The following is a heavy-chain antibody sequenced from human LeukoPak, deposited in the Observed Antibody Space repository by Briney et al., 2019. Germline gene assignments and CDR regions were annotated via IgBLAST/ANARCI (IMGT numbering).Heavy chain of an antibody. CDR2: IKSKTDGGTT. Sequence: GGSLRLSCAASGFTSSNAWMSWVRQAPGKGLEWVGRIKSKTDGGTTDYAAPVKGRFTISRDDSKNTLYLQMNSLKTEDTAVYYCTTDCGGDCYPPFDYWGQGTLVTVSS. CDR3: TTDCGGDCYPPFDY. J-gene: IGHJ4*02. D-gene: IGHD2-21*01. V-gene: IGHV3-15*01. CDR1: GFTSSNAW.